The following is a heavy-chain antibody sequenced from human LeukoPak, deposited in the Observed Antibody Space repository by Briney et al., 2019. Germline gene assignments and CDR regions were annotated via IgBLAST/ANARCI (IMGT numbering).Heavy chain of an antibody. CDR1: GGSISSGGYS. D-gene: IGHD5-12*01. V-gene: IGHV4-30-2*01. Sequence: PSETLSLTCAVSGGSISSGGYSWSWIRQPPGKGLEWIGYIYHSGSTYYNPSLKSRVTISVDTSKNQFSLKLSSVTAADTAVYYCARLEVATIGYYFDYWGQGTLVTVSS. J-gene: IGHJ4*02. CDR3: ARLEVATIGYYFDY. CDR2: IYHSGST.